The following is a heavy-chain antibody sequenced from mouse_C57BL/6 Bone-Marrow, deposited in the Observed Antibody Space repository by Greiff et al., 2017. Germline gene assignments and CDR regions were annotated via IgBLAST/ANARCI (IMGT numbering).Heavy chain of an antibody. CDR1: GYTFTSYW. CDR2: IDPSDSYT. J-gene: IGHJ2*01. CDR3: ARIDY. Sequence: QVQLQQPGAELVQPGASVKLSCKASGYTFTSYWMQWVKQRPGQGLEWIGEIDPSDSYTNYNQKFKGKATLTVDTSSSTAYMQLKSLTSEDSAVYYCARIDYWGQGTTLTVSS. V-gene: IGHV1-50*01.